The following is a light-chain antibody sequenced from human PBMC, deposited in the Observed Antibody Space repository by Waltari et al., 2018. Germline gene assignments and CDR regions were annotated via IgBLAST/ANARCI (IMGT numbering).Light chain of an antibody. V-gene: IGLV3-21*04. Sequence: SYVLTQPPSESVAPGKTARITCGGKNIGSKSVHWYQQKPGQAPVLVIYSDSDRPAGIPERCSGTKSGNTATLTISRAEAGDEADYYCQVWDSSSDHVVFGGGTKLTVL. CDR3: QVWDSSSDHVV. CDR1: NIGSKS. CDR2: SDS. J-gene: IGLJ2*01.